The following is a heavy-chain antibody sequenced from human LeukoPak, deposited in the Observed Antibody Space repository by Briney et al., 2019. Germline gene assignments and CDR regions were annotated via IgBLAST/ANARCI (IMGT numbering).Heavy chain of an antibody. D-gene: IGHD5-24*01. V-gene: IGHV1-69*13. J-gene: IGHJ4*02. CDR3: AREMRTSRDGLDY. Sequence: ASMKVSCKASGGTFSSYAISWVRQAPGQGLEWMGGIIPIFGTANYAQKFQGRVTITADESTSTAYMELSSLRSEDTAVYYCAREMRTSRDGLDYWGPGTLVTVSS. CDR2: IIPIFGTA. CDR1: GGTFSSYA.